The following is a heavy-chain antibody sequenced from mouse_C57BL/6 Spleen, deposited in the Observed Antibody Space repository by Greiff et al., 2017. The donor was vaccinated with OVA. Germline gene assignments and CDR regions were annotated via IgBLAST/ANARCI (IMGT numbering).Heavy chain of an antibody. Sequence: EVQLQESGPGLVKPSQSLSLTCSVTGYSFTSCYYWNWIRQFPGNKLEWMGYISYDGSNNYNPSLKNRISITRDTSKNQFFLKLKSVTTEDTATYYCARGTTVVVHWYFDVWGTGTTVTVSS. CDR2: ISYDGSN. J-gene: IGHJ1*03. CDR1: GYSFTSCYY. V-gene: IGHV3-6*01. CDR3: ARGTTVVVHWYFDV. D-gene: IGHD1-1*01.